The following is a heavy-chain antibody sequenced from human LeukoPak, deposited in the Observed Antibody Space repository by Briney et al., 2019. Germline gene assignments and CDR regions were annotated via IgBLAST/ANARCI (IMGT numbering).Heavy chain of an antibody. CDR2: ISAYNGNT. J-gene: IGHJ4*02. Sequence: GASVKVSCKASGYTFTSYGISWVRQAPGQGLEWMGWISAYNGNTNYAQKLQGRVTMTTDTSTSTAYMELRSLRSDDTAVYYCARKYYYGSGSHISDYWGQGTLVTVSS. D-gene: IGHD3-10*01. CDR1: GYTFTSYG. V-gene: IGHV1-18*01. CDR3: ARKYYYGSGSHISDY.